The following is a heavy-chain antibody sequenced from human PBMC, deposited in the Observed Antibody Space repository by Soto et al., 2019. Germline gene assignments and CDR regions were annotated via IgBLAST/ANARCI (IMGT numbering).Heavy chain of an antibody. CDR1: GGSISSGDYY. Sequence: QVQLQESGPGLVKPSQTLSLTCTVSGGSISSGDYYWSWIRQPPGKGLEWIGYIYYSGSTYFNPSIKSRVTISVDTSKNQFSLKLSSVTAADTAVYYCARELDQFDAFDIWGQGTMVTVSS. J-gene: IGHJ3*02. CDR2: IYYSGST. V-gene: IGHV4-30-4*01. CDR3: ARELDQFDAFDI.